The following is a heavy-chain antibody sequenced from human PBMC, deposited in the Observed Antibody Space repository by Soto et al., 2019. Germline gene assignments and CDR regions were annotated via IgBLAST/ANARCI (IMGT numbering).Heavy chain of an antibody. V-gene: IGHV4-59*08. Sequence: QVQLQESGPGLVKPSETLSLTCTVSGGSISSYYWSWIRQPPGKGLEWIGYIYSSGSTNYNPSLKSRVIISVDTSKNQFSLKLTSVTAADTAVYYCARHGDCRSISCSYFHYMDVWGKGTTVTVSS. CDR3: ARHGDCRSISCSYFHYMDV. CDR2: IYSSGST. J-gene: IGHJ6*03. D-gene: IGHD2-2*01. CDR1: GGSISSYY.